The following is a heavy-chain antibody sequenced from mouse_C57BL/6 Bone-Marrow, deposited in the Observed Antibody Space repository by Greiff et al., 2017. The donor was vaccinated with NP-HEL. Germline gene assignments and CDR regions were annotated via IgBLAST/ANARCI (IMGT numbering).Heavy chain of an antibody. CDR3: AGITTVVATYWYFDV. D-gene: IGHD1-1*01. CDR2: ISSGSSTI. CDR1: GFTFSDYG. V-gene: IGHV5-17*01. J-gene: IGHJ1*03. Sequence: EVKLMESGGGLVKPGGSLKLSCAASGFTFSDYGMHWVRQAPEKGLEWVAYISSGSSTIYYADTVKGRFTLSRDNAKNTLFLQMTSLRSEDTAMYYCAGITTVVATYWYFDVWGTGTTVTVSS.